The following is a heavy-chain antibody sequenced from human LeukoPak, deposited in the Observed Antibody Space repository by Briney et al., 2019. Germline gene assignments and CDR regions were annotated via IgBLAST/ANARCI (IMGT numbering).Heavy chain of an antibody. CDR1: GYSFTNYW. CDR2: IYPGDSDT. J-gene: IGHJ6*03. D-gene: IGHD3-3*01. V-gene: IGHV5-51*01. CDR3: VRQRGVNYYYMDV. Sequence: GDSLKISCQGSGYSFTNYWIGWVRQMPGKGLEWMGIIYPGDSDTKYSPSFQGQVTISVDKSISTAYLQWSSLKASDTAMYYCVRQRGVNYYYMDVCGKGTKVTVSS.